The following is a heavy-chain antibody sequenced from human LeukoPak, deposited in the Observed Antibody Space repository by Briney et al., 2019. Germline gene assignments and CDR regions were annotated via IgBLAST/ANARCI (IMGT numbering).Heavy chain of an antibody. V-gene: IGHV1-2*02. CDR1: GYSFSDYY. Sequence: ASVTVSCKASGYSFSDYYMHWVRQAPGQGLEWMGWMKPTSGGTNYAQKFQGRVTMTRDTSITTAYMELSRLRSDDTAVYYCARALSDCSKGVCYSLDDWVPYGMDVWGQGTTVTVSS. CDR3: ARALSDCSKGVCYSLDDWVPYGMDV. CDR2: MKPTSGGT. J-gene: IGHJ6*02. D-gene: IGHD2-8*01.